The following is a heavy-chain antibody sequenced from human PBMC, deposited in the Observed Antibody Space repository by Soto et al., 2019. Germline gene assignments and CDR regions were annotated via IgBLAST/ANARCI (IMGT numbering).Heavy chain of an antibody. CDR3: ARAAAAGTKGFDY. CDR1: GGSISSSNW. D-gene: IGHD6-13*01. Sequence: PSETLSLTCAVSGGSISSSNWWSWVRQPPGKGLEWIGEIYHSGSTNYNPSLKSRVTISVDKSKNQFSLKLSSVTAADTAVYYCARAAAAGTKGFDYWGQGTLVTVSS. CDR2: IYHSGST. J-gene: IGHJ4*02. V-gene: IGHV4-4*02.